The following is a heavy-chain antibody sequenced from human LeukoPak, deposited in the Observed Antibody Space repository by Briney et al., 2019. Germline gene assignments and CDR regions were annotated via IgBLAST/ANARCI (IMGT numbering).Heavy chain of an antibody. Sequence: ASVKVSCKASGYTFTSYDINWVRQASGQGLEWMGWMSPKSGKTGYAQKFQGRVTITRDTSISTAYMELSSLTSEDTAVYYCARTPPRGLIDYWGQGALVTVSS. CDR1: GYTFTSYD. D-gene: IGHD3-16*01. CDR2: MSPKSGKT. J-gene: IGHJ4*02. CDR3: ARTPPRGLIDY. V-gene: IGHV1-8*02.